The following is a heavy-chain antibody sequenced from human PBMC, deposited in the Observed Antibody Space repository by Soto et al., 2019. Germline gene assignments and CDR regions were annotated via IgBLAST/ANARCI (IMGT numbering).Heavy chain of an antibody. CDR1: GFTFGDYA. CDR3: TKGARTPEIGVHETVFPDWFDP. CDR2: ISRNGFSV. J-gene: IGHJ5*02. V-gene: IGHV3-9*01. D-gene: IGHD3-10*02. Sequence: PGGSLRLSCAASGFTFGDYAMHWVRQAPGKGLEWVSGISRNGFSVAYADSVKGRVTISRDNAKNSLFLQMNTLRAEDTALYYCTKGARTPEIGVHETVFPDWFDPWGQGT.